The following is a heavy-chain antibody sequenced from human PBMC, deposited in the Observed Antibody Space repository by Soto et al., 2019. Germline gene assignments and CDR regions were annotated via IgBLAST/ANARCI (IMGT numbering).Heavy chain of an antibody. CDR3: TRLSMARYFYYGMDV. J-gene: IGHJ6*02. V-gene: IGHV5-10-1*01. D-gene: IGHD5-12*01. CDR2: IDPSDSQT. Sequence: GESLKISCQASGYSFTNYWITWVRQMPGKGLEWMGKIDPSDSQTNYSPSFRGHVTISADRSINTAYLQWNSLKASDTAMYYCTRLSMARYFYYGMDVWGQGTTVTVSS. CDR1: GYSFTNYW.